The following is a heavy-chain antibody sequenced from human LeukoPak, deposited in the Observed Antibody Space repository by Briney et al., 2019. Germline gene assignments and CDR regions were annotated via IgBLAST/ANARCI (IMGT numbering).Heavy chain of an antibody. Sequence: SETLSLTCTVSGGSISSSSYYWGWIRQPPGKGLEWIGSIYYSGSTYYDPSLKSRVTISVDTSKNQFSLKLSSVTAADTALYYCARHRAQYYVSMGYWGQGTLVTVSS. CDR1: GGSISSSSYY. D-gene: IGHD3-10*02. J-gene: IGHJ4*02. CDR2: IYYSGST. CDR3: ARHRAQYYVSMGY. V-gene: IGHV4-39*01.